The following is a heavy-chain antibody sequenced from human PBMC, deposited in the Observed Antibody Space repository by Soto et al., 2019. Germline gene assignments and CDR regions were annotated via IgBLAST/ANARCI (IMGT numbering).Heavy chain of an antibody. CDR1: GFTFSSYG. Sequence: GGSLRLSCAASGFTFSSYGMHWVRQAPGKGLEWVAVIWYDGSNKYYADSVKGRFTISRDNSKNTLYLQMNSLRAEDTAVYYCARDSGGSSLGYMDVWGKGTTVTVSS. V-gene: IGHV3-33*01. CDR2: IWYDGSNK. J-gene: IGHJ6*03. CDR3: ARDSGGSSLGYMDV. D-gene: IGHD1-26*01.